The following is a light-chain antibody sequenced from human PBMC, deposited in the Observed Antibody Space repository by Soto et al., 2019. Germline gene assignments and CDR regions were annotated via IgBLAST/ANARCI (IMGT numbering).Light chain of an antibody. CDR1: SSDVGGYNY. V-gene: IGLV2-14*01. CDR2: DVS. CDR3: SSYTSSSPYV. Sequence: SALTQPASVSGSPGQSITISCTGTSSDVGGYNYVSWYQQYPGKAPKLMIYDVSNRPSGVSNRFSGSKSGNTASLTISGLQAEDEADYYCSSYTSSSPYVFGTGTKLTVL. J-gene: IGLJ1*01.